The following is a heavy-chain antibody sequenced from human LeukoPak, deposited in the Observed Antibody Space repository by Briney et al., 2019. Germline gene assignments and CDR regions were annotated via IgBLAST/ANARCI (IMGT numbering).Heavy chain of an antibody. Sequence: SQTLSLTCTVSGGSISCGGYYWTWIRQPAGKGLEWIGRIYTSGSTNYNPSLKSRVTISVDTSKNQFSLKLSSVTAADTAVYYCARDRTVVPAAILDYFYYYMDVWGKGTTVTVSS. D-gene: IGHD2-2*01. CDR1: GGSISCGGYY. V-gene: IGHV4-61*02. CDR2: IYTSGST. CDR3: ARDRTVVPAAILDYFYYYMDV. J-gene: IGHJ6*03.